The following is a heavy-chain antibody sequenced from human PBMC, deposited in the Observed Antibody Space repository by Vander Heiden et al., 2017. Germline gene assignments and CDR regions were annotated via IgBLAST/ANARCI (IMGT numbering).Heavy chain of an antibody. D-gene: IGHD4-17*01. J-gene: IGHJ6*02. Sequence: QLQLQESGPGLVKPSETLSLTCTVSGGSISSSSYYWGWIRQPPGKGLEWIGSIYYSGSTYYNPALKSRVTISVDTSKNQFSLKMRSVTAADTAVYYYVNGDDVEQWGMDVWGQGTTVTVYS. CDR1: GGSISSSSYY. CDR2: IYYSGST. CDR3: VNGDDVEQWGMDV. V-gene: IGHV4-39*01.